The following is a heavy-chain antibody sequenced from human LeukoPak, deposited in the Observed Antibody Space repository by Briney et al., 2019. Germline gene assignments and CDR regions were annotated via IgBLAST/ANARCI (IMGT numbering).Heavy chain of an antibody. CDR3: ARVLLYNAFDY. Sequence: GGSLRLSCAASGFTFSSYSMNWVRQAPGKGLEWVSSISSSSSYIYYADSVKGRSTISRDNAKNSLYLQMNSLRAEDTAVYYCARVLLYNAFDYWGQGTLVTVSS. CDR1: GFTFSSYS. D-gene: IGHD3-3*01. V-gene: IGHV3-21*01. J-gene: IGHJ4*02. CDR2: ISSSSSYI.